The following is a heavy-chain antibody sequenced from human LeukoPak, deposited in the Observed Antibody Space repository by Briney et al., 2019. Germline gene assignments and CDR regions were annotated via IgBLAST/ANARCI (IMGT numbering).Heavy chain of an antibody. V-gene: IGHV4-4*07. D-gene: IGHD3-3*01. CDR3: AREPPGLGFGAYYFDY. Sequence: SETLSLTCTVSGGSISSYYWSWIRQPAGKGLEWIGRIYTSGSTNYNPSLKSRVTMSVDTSKHQFSLKLSSVTAADTAMYYCAREPPGLGFGAYYFDYWGQGTLVTVSS. J-gene: IGHJ4*02. CDR1: GGSISSYY. CDR2: IYTSGST.